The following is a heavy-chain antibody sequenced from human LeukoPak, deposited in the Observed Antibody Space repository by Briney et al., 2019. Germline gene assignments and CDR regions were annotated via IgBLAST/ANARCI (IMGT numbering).Heavy chain of an antibody. V-gene: IGHV4-59*01. CDR2: IYYSGST. Sequence: PSETLSLTCTVSGGSISSYYWSWIRQPPGKGLEWIGYIYYSGSTSYNPSLKSRVTISVDTSKNQFSLKLSSVTAADTAVYYCAQGRGASGAFDIWGQGTMVTVSS. CDR1: GGSISSYY. J-gene: IGHJ3*02. D-gene: IGHD3-10*01. CDR3: AQGRGASGAFDI.